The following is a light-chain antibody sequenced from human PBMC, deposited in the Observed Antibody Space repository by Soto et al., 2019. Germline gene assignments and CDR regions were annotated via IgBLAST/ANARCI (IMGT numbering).Light chain of an antibody. CDR1: QNVKTY. CDR2: GAS. V-gene: IGKV3-15*01. Sequence: EIVMTQSPATLSVSPGERATLSCRASQNVKTYIAWYQQKRGQAPRLLIYGASTRATGIPARFSGSGSGTEFTLTISSLQSEDFAVFYCHQYDNWPPWTFGQRTKVEIK. J-gene: IGKJ1*01. CDR3: HQYDNWPPWT.